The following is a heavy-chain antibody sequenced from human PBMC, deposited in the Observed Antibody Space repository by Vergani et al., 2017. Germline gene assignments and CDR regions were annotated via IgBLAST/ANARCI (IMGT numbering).Heavy chain of an antibody. D-gene: IGHD6-19*01. CDR2: IIPIFGTA. J-gene: IGHJ3*02. Sequence: QVQLVQSGAEVKKPGSSVKVSCKTSGGTFKSNTFSWVRQAPGQGLEWMGGIIPIFGTANYAQKFQGRVTITADESTSTAYMELSSLRSEDTAVYYCARVSVAGTLGAFDIWGQGTMVTVSS. CDR1: GGTFKSNT. V-gene: IGHV1-69*01. CDR3: ARVSVAGTLGAFDI.